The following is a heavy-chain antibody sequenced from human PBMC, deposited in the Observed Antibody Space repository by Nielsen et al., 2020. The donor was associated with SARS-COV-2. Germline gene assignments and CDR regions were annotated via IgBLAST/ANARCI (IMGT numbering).Heavy chain of an antibody. CDR2: IYYSGNT. J-gene: IGHJ6*02. D-gene: IGHD3-3*01. CDR3: ARDRARYDFWSGYPYYYYGMDV. V-gene: IGHV4-39*07. Sequence: PGKGLEWIGSIYYSGNTYYNPSLKSRVTISVDTSKNQFSLKLSSVTAADTAVYYCARDRARYDFWSGYPYYYYGMDVWGQGTTVTVSS.